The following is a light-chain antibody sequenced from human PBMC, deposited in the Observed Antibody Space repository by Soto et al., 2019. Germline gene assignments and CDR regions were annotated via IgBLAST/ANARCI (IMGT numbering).Light chain of an antibody. Sequence: EIVLTQSPATLSLSPGERATLSCRASQSVRSYLAWYQQKPGQAPRLLIYDASNKYTGIPARFSGSESGTDFNLTISSREPEDVAVYYCQQRINWPPVTFGQGTRLEIK. CDR2: DAS. CDR1: QSVRSY. J-gene: IGKJ5*01. V-gene: IGKV3-11*01. CDR3: QQRINWPPVT.